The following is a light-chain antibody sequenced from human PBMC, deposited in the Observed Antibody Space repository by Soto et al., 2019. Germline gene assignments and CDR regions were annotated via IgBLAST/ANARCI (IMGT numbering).Light chain of an antibody. CDR3: QSYDRSLSGKV. Sequence: QPVLTQPPSVSGAPGQRVTISCTGSSSNIGAGYYVHWYQHLPGTAPQLLIYGNINRPSGVPDRFSGSRSGTSASLAISGLQAEDEADYYCQSYDRSLSGKVFGTGTKVTVL. CDR2: GNI. CDR1: SSNIGAGYY. J-gene: IGLJ1*01. V-gene: IGLV1-40*01.